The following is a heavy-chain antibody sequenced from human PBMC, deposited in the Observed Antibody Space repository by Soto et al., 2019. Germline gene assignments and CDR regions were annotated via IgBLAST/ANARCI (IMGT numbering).Heavy chain of an antibody. CDR2: ISYDGSNK. V-gene: IGHV3-30*18. CDR3: AKRAYCNGGHCYWYLEL. CDR1: GFTFSSYG. D-gene: IGHD2-15*01. J-gene: IGHJ2*01. Sequence: QVQLVESGGGVVQPGRSLRLSCAASGFTFSSYGMHWVRQAPGKGLEWVAVISYDGSNKYYADSVKGRFTISRDNSKNTLYVQINSMRVEDTAVYYCAKRAYCNGGHCYWYLELWGRGTRVTVSS.